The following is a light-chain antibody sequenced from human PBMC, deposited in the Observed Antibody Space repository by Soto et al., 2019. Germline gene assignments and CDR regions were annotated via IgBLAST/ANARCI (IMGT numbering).Light chain of an antibody. CDR3: QQYGSSPQT. J-gene: IGKJ1*01. CDR2: GAS. CDR1: QSVSSSY. V-gene: IGKV3-20*01. Sequence: EIVLTQSPGTLSLSPGERATLTCRASQSVSSSYLGWYQQKLGQAPRLLIYGASSRATGIPDRFSGSGSGTDFTLTISRLEPEDFAVYYCQQYGSSPQTFGKGTKV.